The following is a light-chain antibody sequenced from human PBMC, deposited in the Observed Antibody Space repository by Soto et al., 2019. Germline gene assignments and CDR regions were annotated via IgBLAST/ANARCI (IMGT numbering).Light chain of an antibody. CDR2: EVT. CDR1: SSDVGGYNY. Sequence: QSALTQPASVSGSPGQSITISCTGTSSDVGGYNYVSWYQQHPGKAPKLLIYEVTNRPSGVSHRFSGSTSGNTASLTISGLQAEDEADYYCSSYTSSDTYVFGTGTKVTVL. J-gene: IGLJ1*01. CDR3: SSYTSSDTYV. V-gene: IGLV2-14*01.